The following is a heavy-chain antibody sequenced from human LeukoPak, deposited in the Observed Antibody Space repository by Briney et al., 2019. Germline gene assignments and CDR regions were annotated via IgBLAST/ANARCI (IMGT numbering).Heavy chain of an antibody. Sequence: GASVKVSCKASGYTFTGYYMHWVRQAPGQGLEWMGWINPNSGGTNYAQKFQGRVTMTRDTSISTAYMELSRLRSDDTAVYYCARVNVGYCSSTSCNTYYYYYMDVWGKGTTVTVPS. CDR3: ARVNVGYCSSTSCNTYYYYYMDV. D-gene: IGHD2-2*01. J-gene: IGHJ6*03. CDR2: INPNSGGT. CDR1: GYTFTGYY. V-gene: IGHV1-2*02.